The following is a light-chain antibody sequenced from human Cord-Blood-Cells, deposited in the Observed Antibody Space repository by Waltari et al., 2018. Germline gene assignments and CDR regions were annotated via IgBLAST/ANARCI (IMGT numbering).Light chain of an antibody. CDR3: CSYAGSSTFPYV. CDR2: EGS. Sequence: QSALTQPASVSGSPGQSITISCTGTSSDVGSYNLVSWYQQHPGKAPKLMIYEGSKRPSGVSNRFSGSKSGNTASLTISGLQAEDEADYYCCSYAGSSTFPYVFGTRTKVTDL. V-gene: IGLV2-23*03. CDR1: SSDVGSYNL. J-gene: IGLJ1*01.